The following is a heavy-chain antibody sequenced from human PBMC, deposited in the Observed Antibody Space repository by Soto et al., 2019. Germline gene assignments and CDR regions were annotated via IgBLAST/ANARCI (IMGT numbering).Heavy chain of an antibody. Sequence: GGSLRLSCAASGFTVSSNYMSWVRQAPGKGLEWVSLIQSGGSTYYAASVKGRFTISRDNSKDTLYLQMNSLRGEDTAVYFCAKQQGPGTPYYYAMDVWGQGTAVTVSS. D-gene: IGHD1-1*01. CDR3: AKQQGPGTPYYYAMDV. V-gene: IGHV3-66*04. CDR2: IQSGGST. CDR1: GFTVSSNY. J-gene: IGHJ6*02.